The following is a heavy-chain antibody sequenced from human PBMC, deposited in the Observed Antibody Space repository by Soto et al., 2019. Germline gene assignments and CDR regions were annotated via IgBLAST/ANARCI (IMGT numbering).Heavy chain of an antibody. J-gene: IGHJ5*02. CDR3: ARDRTYSSSSAGWFDP. D-gene: IGHD6-13*01. Sequence: PSETLSLTCTFSCGSIISYYWSWIRQPAGKGLEWIGRIYTSGSTNYNPSLKSRVTMSVDTSKNQFSLKLSSVTAADTAVYYCARDRTYSSSSAGWFDPWGQGTLVTVSS. CDR1: CGSIISYY. CDR2: IYTSGST. V-gene: IGHV4-4*07.